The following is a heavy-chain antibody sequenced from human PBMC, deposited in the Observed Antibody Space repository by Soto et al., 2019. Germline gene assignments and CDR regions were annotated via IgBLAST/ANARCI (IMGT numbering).Heavy chain of an antibody. J-gene: IGHJ4*02. D-gene: IGHD6-6*01. CDR1: GFTFSSYA. Sequence: GGSLRLSCAASGFTFSSYAMTWVRQAPGKGLEWVSSLSGTGGSTYYADSVEGRFTISRDNSQNTLYLQITSLRAEDTAIYYCAKTKGRSRSAPFDSWGQGTLVTVSS. V-gene: IGHV3-23*01. CDR3: AKTKGRSRSAPFDS. CDR2: LSGTGGST.